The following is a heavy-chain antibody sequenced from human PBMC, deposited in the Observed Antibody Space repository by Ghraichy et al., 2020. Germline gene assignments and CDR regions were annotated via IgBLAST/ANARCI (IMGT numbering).Heavy chain of an antibody. CDR3: ARGQDWFNDSKSFDY. J-gene: IGHJ4*02. Sequence: GGSLRLSCAVSGFTFTNYAMHWVRQAPGKGLEWVTVISYDGRNKFYADSVKGRFAISRDNSKNTLYLQMNSLRAEDTAVYYCARGQDWFNDSKSFDYWGQGTLVTVSS. CDR1: GFTFTNYA. CDR2: ISYDGRNK. V-gene: IGHV3-30*09. D-gene: IGHD3-9*01.